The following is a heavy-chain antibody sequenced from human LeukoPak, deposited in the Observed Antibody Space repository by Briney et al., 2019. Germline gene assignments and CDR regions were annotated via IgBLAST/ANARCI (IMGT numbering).Heavy chain of an antibody. J-gene: IGHJ4*02. CDR2: VHLSGAS. D-gene: IGHD1-26*01. CDR1: GCSILTTNW. CDR3: ARESGAFSPFGF. V-gene: IGHV4-4*02. Sequence: SETLSLTCAVSGCSILTTNWWSWVRQTPGKGLEWIGEVHLSGASNYNPSFKSRVSMSIGKSKNQLSLKLTSVTAADTAMYYCARESGAFSPFGFWGQGTLVTVSS.